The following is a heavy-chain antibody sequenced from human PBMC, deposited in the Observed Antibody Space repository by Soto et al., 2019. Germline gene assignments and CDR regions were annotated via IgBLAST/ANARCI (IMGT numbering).Heavy chain of an antibody. CDR2: ISAYNGNT. V-gene: IGHV1-18*01. CDR3: ARVGGLYYYDSSGPHDAFDI. CDR1: GYTFTSYG. J-gene: IGHJ3*02. Sequence: ASVKVSCKASGYTFTSYGISWVRQAPGQGLEWMGWISAYNGNTNYAQKLQGRVTMTTDTSTSTAYMELRSLRSDDTAVYYCARVGGLYYYDSSGPHDAFDIWGQGTMVTVSS. D-gene: IGHD3-22*01.